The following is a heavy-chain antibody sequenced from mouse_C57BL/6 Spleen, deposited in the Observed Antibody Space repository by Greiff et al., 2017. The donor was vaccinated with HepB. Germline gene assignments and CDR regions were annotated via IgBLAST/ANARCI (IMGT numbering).Heavy chain of an antibody. V-gene: IGHV1-18*01. Sequence: EVQLQQSGPELVKPGASVKIPCKASGYTFTDYNMDWVKQSHGKSLEWIGDINPNNGGTIYNQKFKGKATLTVDKSSSTAYMELRSLTSEDTAVYYCARPYDGSWYFDVWGTGTTVTVSS. J-gene: IGHJ1*03. CDR2: INPNNGGT. CDR3: ARPYDGSWYFDV. CDR1: GYTFTDYN. D-gene: IGHD2-3*01.